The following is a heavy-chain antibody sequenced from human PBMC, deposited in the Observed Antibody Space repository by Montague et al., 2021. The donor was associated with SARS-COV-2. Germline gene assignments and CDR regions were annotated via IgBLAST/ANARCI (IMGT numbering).Heavy chain of an antibody. V-gene: IGHV3-53*01. D-gene: IGHD4-23*01. Sequence: SLRLSCAASGFTVSSNYMSWVRQAPGKGLEWVSVIYSGGSTYYADSVKGRFTISRDNSKNTLYLQVNSLRAEDTAVYYCAGDAGGNFPTSFDYWGQGTLVTVSS. J-gene: IGHJ4*02. CDR2: IYSGGST. CDR3: AGDAGGNFPTSFDY. CDR1: GFTVSSNY.